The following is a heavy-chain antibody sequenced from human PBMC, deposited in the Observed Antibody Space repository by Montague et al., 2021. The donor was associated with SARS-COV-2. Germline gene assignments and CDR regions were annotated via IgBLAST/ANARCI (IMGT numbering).Heavy chain of an antibody. Sequence: SLRLSCAASGFTVSSNYMSWVRQAPGKGLEWVSVIYSGGNTYYAXSVKGRFTISRDNSKNTLYLQMNSLRAEDTAVYYCARDQRRYGSGSYYGPHYYYYGMDGWGQGTTVTV. J-gene: IGHJ6*02. D-gene: IGHD3-10*01. V-gene: IGHV3-66*02. CDR2: IYSGGNT. CDR1: GFTVSSNY. CDR3: ARDQRRYGSGSYYGPHYYYYGMDG.